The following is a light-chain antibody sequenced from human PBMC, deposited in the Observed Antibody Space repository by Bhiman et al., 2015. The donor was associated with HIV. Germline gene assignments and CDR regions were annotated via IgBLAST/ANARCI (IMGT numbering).Light chain of an antibody. J-gene: IGLJ2*01. Sequence: QPVLTQPPSVSGAPGQRVTISCTGSSSNIGAGYDVHWYQQLPGTAPKLLIYDNNKRPSGIPDRFSGSKSGTSATLGITGLHTGDEADYFCATWDSSLSAMVFGGGTKLTVL. CDR2: DNN. CDR1: SSNIGAGYD. V-gene: IGLV1-51*01. CDR3: ATWDSSLSAMV.